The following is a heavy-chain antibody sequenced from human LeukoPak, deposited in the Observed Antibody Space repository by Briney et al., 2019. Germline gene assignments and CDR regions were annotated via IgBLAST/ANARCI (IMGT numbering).Heavy chain of an antibody. CDR3: ARDLGMTDGDYVFYIDY. Sequence: GGSLRLSCAASGFTFSRYELNWVRQAPGKGLEWVSYISSSGSIIYYADSVKGRFTISRDNAENSLYLQMNSLRAEDTAVYYCARDLGMTDGDYVFYIDYWGQRTLVTVSS. CDR2: ISSSGSII. V-gene: IGHV3-48*03. D-gene: IGHD4-17*01. CDR1: GFTFSRYE. J-gene: IGHJ4*02.